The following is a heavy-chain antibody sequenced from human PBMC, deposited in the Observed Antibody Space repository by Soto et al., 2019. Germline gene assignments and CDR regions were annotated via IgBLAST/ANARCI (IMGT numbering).Heavy chain of an antibody. CDR3: TKARLWGGDGYNSYYYTAMDV. D-gene: IGHD3-16*01. CDR2: ISWNSGRI. J-gene: IGHJ6*02. V-gene: IGHV3-9*01. CDR1: GFTFDDYA. Sequence: EMQLVESGGGLVQPGMSLRLSCAASGFTFDDYAMYWVRQVPGKGLEWVSGISWNSGRIGYADSVKGRFTISRDNAKNSLYLQMNRLRPEDTALYYCTKARLWGGDGYNSYYYTAMDVWGQGTTVTVSS.